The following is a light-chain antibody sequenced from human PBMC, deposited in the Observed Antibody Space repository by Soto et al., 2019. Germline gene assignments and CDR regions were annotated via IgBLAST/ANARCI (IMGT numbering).Light chain of an antibody. CDR1: QRFSSY. CDR2: ITS. Sequence: DIQMTQSPSYLSASVGDRVTITCRASQRFSSYLNWYQQKPGKAPKLLLYITSTLQSGVPSRFSGSGSGTDFTLTISNLQPEDVATYYCQQSYTIPYTFGQGTKLEIK. J-gene: IGKJ2*01. V-gene: IGKV1-39*01. CDR3: QQSYTIPYT.